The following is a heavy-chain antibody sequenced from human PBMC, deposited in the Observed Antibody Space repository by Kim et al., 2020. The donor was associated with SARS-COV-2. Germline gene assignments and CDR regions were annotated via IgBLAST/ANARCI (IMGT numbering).Heavy chain of an antibody. J-gene: IGHJ3*02. CDR2: IYYSGST. V-gene: IGHV4-59*01. Sequence: SETLSLTCTVSGGSISSYYWSWIRQPPGKGLEWIGYIYYSGSTNYNPSLKSRVTISVDTSKNQFSLKLSSVTAADTAVYYCARDFNRGYSYDDAFDIWGQGTMVTVSS. CDR1: GGSISSYY. CDR3: ARDFNRGYSYDDAFDI. D-gene: IGHD5-18*01.